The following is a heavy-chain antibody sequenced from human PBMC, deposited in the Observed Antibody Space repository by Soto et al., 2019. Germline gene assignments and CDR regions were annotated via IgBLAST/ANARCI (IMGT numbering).Heavy chain of an antibody. CDR3: AKDLTIFGASYYYYGMDV. CDR2: ISGSGGST. J-gene: IGHJ6*02. Sequence: GGSLRLSCAASGFTFSSYAMSWVRQAPGKGLEWVSAISGSGGSTYYADSVKGRFTISRDNSKNTLYLQMNSLRAEDTAVYYCAKDLTIFGASYYYYGMDVWGQGTTVTVSS. D-gene: IGHD3-3*01. V-gene: IGHV3-23*01. CDR1: GFTFSSYA.